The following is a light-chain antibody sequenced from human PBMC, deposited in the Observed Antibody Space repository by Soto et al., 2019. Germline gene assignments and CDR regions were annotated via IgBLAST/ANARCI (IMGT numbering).Light chain of an antibody. V-gene: IGLV3-1*01. CDR1: KLGDKY. Sequence: SYELTQPPSVSVSPGPTASITCSGAKLGDKYACWYQQKPGQSPVLVIYQDSKRPSGIPERFSGSNSGNTATLTISGTQAMDEADYYCQGWDSSTVVFGGGTKVTV. CDR2: QDS. CDR3: QGWDSSTVV. J-gene: IGLJ2*01.